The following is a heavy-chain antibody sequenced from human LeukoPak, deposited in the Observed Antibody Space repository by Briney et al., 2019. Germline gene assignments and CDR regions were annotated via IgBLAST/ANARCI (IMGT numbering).Heavy chain of an antibody. CDR1: GFTFSSYW. CDR2: INGDDSST. CDR3: ARGAVAGNFDY. D-gene: IGHD6-19*01. Sequence: GGSLRLSCAASGFTFSSYWMHWVRQAPGKGLVWVSRINGDDSSTSYADSVKGRFTISRDGAKNTLYLQMNSLRGEDTAVYYCARGAVAGNFDYWGQGTLVAVSS. J-gene: IGHJ4*02. V-gene: IGHV3-74*01.